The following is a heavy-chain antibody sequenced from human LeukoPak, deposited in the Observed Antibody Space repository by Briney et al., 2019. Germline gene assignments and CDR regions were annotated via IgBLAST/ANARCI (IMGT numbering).Heavy chain of an antibody. J-gene: IGHJ6*02. Sequence: SVKVSCKASGGTFSSYAISWVRQAPGQGLEWMGGIIPIFGTANYAQKFQGRVTMARNTSISTAYMELSSLRSEDTAVYYCARGPSGSSPFWGMDVWGQGTTVTVSS. V-gene: IGHV1-69*05. CDR3: ARGPSGSSPFWGMDV. CDR2: IIPIFGTA. CDR1: GGTFSSYA. D-gene: IGHD1-26*01.